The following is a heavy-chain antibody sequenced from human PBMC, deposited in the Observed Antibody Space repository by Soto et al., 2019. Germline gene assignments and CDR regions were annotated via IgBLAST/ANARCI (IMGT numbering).Heavy chain of an antibody. J-gene: IGHJ4*02. CDR2: IYYSGST. CDR3: ASGPMTYYYDSSGYYNDF. CDR1: GGFISRGYYY. Sequence: SETLSLTCTLSGGFISRGYYYWSWIRQPPGKGLEWIGHIYYSGSTYYNPSLKSRVTISVDTSKNPFSLKLSSVTAADTAVYYCASGPMTYYYDSSGYYNDFWGQGTLVTVSS. D-gene: IGHD3-22*01. V-gene: IGHV4-30-4*01.